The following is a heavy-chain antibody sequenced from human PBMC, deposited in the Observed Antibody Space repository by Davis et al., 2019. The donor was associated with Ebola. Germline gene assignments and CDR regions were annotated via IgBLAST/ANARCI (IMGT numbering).Heavy chain of an antibody. V-gene: IGHV4-59*12. CDR1: GDSINSYY. CDR2: IYYSGDT. Sequence: PSETLSLTCTVSGDSINSYYWSWIRQPPGKGLEWIGHIYYSGDTNYHPSLKSRLTISVDTSNNQFFLKLRSVTAADTAIYYCARNNSGLPFDYWGQGTLVTVSA. J-gene: IGHJ4*02. D-gene: IGHD3-10*01. CDR3: ARNNSGLPFDY.